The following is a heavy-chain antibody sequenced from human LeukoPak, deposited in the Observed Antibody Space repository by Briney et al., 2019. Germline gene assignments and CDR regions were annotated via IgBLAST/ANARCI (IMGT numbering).Heavy chain of an antibody. CDR3: ARGDYHGSGSYYASDYYGLDV. V-gene: IGHV4-31*03. Sequence: SETLSLTCTVSGGSISSTSYYWGWIRQHPGKGLEWIGYIYNSGNTYYNPSLKSRVAISVDTSRNQVSLKVNSVTAADTAVYYCARGDYHGSGSYYASDYYGLDVWGQGTSVTVSS. D-gene: IGHD3-10*01. CDR2: IYNSGNT. J-gene: IGHJ6*02. CDR1: GGSISSTSYY.